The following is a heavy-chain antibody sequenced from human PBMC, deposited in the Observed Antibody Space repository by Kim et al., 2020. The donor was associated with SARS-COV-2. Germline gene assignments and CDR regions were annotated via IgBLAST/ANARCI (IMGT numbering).Heavy chain of an antibody. D-gene: IGHD5-12*01. V-gene: IGHV3-33*06. J-gene: IGHJ4*02. CDR3: AKGRDGYPIDY. CDR2: K. Sequence: KYHGDSVKGRFTISRDNSKNTLYLQMNSLRAEDTAVYYCAKGRDGYPIDYWGQGTLVTVSS.